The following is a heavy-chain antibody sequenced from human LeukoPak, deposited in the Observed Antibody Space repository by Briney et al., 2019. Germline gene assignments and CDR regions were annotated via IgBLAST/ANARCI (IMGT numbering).Heavy chain of an antibody. Sequence: SETLSLTCTVSGGSISSYYWSWIRQPPGKGLEWIGYIYYSGSTNYNPSLKSRVTISVDTSKNQFSLKLSSVTAADTAVYYCASPGVDTADYWGQGTLVTVSS. CDR1: GGSISSYY. J-gene: IGHJ4*02. CDR2: IYYSGST. CDR3: ASPGVDTADY. V-gene: IGHV4-59*01. D-gene: IGHD5-18*01.